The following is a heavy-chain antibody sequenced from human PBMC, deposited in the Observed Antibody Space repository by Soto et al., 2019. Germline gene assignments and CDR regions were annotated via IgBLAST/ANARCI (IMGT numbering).Heavy chain of an antibody. Sequence: PGGSLRLSCAASGFTFSSYAMSWVRQAPGKGLGWVSAISGSGGSTYYADSVKGRFTISRDNSKNTLYLQMNSLRAEDTAVYYCAKGIRAAVAGTYPDYWGQGTLVTVSS. CDR1: GFTFSSYA. V-gene: IGHV3-23*01. J-gene: IGHJ4*02. D-gene: IGHD6-19*01. CDR3: AKGIRAAVAGTYPDY. CDR2: ISGSGGST.